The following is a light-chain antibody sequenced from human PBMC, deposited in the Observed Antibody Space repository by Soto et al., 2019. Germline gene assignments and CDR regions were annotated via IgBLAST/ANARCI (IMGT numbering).Light chain of an antibody. CDR2: TAS. CDR3: QQLNNYPRT. J-gene: IGKJ5*01. V-gene: IGKV1-9*01. CDR1: QDISYY. Sequence: DIQLTQSPSFLSASVGDRGTIACRASQDISYYLAWYQQKPGKAPKFLIYTASTLQSGVPSRFSGSGSGTEFTLTISSLQPEDFATYYCQQLNNYPRTFGHGTRLEI.